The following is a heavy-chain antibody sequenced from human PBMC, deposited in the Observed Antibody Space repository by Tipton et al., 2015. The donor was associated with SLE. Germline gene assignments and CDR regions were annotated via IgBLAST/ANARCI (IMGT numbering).Heavy chain of an antibody. V-gene: IGHV4-59*01. CDR1: GGSISSYY. CDR3: ARDTPGSSSSGGVLDY. D-gene: IGHD6-6*01. J-gene: IGHJ4*02. CDR2: LYYSGSP. Sequence: LRLSCTVSGGSISSYYWSWIRQPPGKGLEWIGYLYYSGSPNYNPSLKSRVPISVDTSKNQFSLQLSPVTAADTAVYYCARDTPGSSSSGGVLDYWGQGTLVTVSS.